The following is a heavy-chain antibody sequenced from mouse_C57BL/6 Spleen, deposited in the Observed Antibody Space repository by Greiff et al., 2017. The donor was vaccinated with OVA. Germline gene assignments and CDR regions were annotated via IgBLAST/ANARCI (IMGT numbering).Heavy chain of an antibody. CDR1: GYSFTSYY. CDR3: AMGRGDY. J-gene: IGHJ2*01. Sequence: QVQLKESGPELVKPGASVKISCKASGYSFTSYYIHWVKQRPGQGLEWIGWIYPGSGNTKYNEKFKGKATLTADTSSSTAYMQLSSLTSEDSAVYYCAMGRGDYWGQGTTLTVSS. CDR2: IYPGSGNT. V-gene: IGHV1-66*01.